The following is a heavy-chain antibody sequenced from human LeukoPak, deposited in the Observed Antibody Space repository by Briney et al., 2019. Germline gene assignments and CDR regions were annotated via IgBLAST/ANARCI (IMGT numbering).Heavy chain of an antibody. Sequence: GGSLRLSCAASGFTFTNFWMHWVRQAPGKGLEWVSRITTDGSSTRYADSVKGRFTISRDNAKNTVYLQMNSLRAEDTTMYYCASLTSTSPEDYWGRGTLVTVSS. CDR2: ITTDGSST. J-gene: IGHJ4*02. D-gene: IGHD2-2*01. CDR3: ASLTSTSPEDY. CDR1: GFTFTNFW. V-gene: IGHV3-74*01.